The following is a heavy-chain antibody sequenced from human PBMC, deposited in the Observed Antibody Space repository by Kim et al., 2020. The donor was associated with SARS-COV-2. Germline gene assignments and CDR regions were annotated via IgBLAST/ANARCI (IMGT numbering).Heavy chain of an antibody. V-gene: IGHV3-43*02. J-gene: IGHJ4*02. CDR2: ISGDGGST. CDR1: GFTFDDYA. Sequence: GGSLRLSCAASGFTFDDYAMHWVRQAPGKGLEWVSLISGDGGSTYYADSVKGRFTISRDNSKNSLYLQMNSLRTEDTALYYCAKVSGFYSGYEFDYWGQGTLVTVSS. CDR3: AKVSGFYSGYEFDY. D-gene: IGHD5-12*01.